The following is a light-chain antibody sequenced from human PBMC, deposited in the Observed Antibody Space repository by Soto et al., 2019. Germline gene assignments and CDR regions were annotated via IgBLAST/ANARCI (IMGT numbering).Light chain of an antibody. CDR3: QQHNCSHPLT. Sequence: DIQLSQSPSLLSASVGDRVTITCRASQDLDNYLAWYRQTPGEAPKLLIYGAYTLQSGVPRRFSGAGSGTEFSITISSLQPEDFSIYYCQQHNCSHPLTFGQGTRVDIK. J-gene: IGKJ5*01. CDR1: QDLDNY. V-gene: IGKV1-9*01. CDR2: GAY.